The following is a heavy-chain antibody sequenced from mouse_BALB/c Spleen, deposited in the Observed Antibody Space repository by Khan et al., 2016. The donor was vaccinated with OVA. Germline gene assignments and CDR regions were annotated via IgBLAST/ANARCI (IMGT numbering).Heavy chain of an antibody. CDR1: GFIFSSYW. CDR2: IRLKSDNYAT. J-gene: IGHJ3*01. D-gene: IGHD2-4*01. Sequence: EVKLEESGGGLVRPGGSMKLSCVASGFIFSSYWMSWVRHSPEKGLDWVAEIRLKSDNYATHYAESVKGKFTISRDDSKSRLYLQMNSLRAEDTGMYYCTGGLTYWGQGTLVTVSA. V-gene: IGHV6-3*01. CDR3: TGGLTY.